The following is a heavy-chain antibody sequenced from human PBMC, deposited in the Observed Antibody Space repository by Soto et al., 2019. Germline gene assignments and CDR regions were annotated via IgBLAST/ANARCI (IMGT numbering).Heavy chain of an antibody. V-gene: IGHV3-21*01. J-gene: IGHJ4*02. CDR1: GFTFSSYS. D-gene: IGHD6-13*01. CDR2: ISSSSSYI. CDR3: AREPSRSWYSPDY. Sequence: EVQLVESGGGLVKPGGSLRLSCAASGFTFSSYSMNWVRQAPGKGLEWVSSISSSSSYIYYADSVKGRFTISRDNAKNSLYLQKNSLGAEDTAVYYCAREPSRSWYSPDYWGQGTLVTVSS.